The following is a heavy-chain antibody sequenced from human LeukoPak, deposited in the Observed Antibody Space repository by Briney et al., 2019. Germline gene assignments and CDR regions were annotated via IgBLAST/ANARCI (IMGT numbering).Heavy chain of an antibody. CDR2: ISYDGSNK. CDR1: GFTFSSYA. D-gene: IGHD2-2*01. CDR3: ARSPIPAAMRFDY. Sequence: GGSLRLSCAASGFTFSSYAMHWVRQAPGKGLEWVAVISYDGSNKYYADSVKGRFTIPRDNSKNTLYLQMNSLRAEDTAVYYCARSPIPAAMRFDYWGQGTLVTVSS. V-gene: IGHV3-30*04. J-gene: IGHJ4*02.